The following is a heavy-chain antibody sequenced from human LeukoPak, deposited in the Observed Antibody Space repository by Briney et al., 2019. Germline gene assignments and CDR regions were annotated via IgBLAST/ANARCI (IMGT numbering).Heavy chain of an antibody. V-gene: IGHV4-30-4*08. CDR3: AYYDFWSGAPDFDI. J-gene: IGHJ3*02. CDR1: GGSLRNGYYY. CDR2: IYYSCST. Sequence: SQTVSLTRTVSGGSLRNGYYYWSWIREPPGEGGEGIGYIYYSCSTYYNPSIKSRATISVDTSKNQFSLKLSSVTDADTAVYYCAYYDFWSGAPDFDIWGKVTMVTVSS. D-gene: IGHD3-3*01.